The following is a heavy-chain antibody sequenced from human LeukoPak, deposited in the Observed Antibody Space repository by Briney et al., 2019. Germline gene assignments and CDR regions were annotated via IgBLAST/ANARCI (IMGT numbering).Heavy chain of an antibody. Sequence: ASVKVSCKASGYTFTGYYMHWVRQAPGRGLEWMGWINPNSGGTNYAQKFQGRVTMTRDTSISTAYMELSRLRSDDTAVYYCARDLGDGYNYFGYWGQGTLVTVSS. CDR1: GYTFTGYY. J-gene: IGHJ4*02. CDR2: INPNSGGT. CDR3: ARDLGDGYNYFGY. V-gene: IGHV1-2*02. D-gene: IGHD5-12*01.